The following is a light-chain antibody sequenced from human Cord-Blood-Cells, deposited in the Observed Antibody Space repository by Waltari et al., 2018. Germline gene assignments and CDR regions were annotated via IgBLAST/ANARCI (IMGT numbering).Light chain of an antibody. Sequence: DIQMTQSPSSLYASVGDRVTITCRASQGISNYLAWYQQKPGKVPKLLLYAASTLQAGVPARCSGSGSGTDFTLTISSLQPEDVATYYCQKYNSAPWTFGQGTKVEIK. V-gene: IGKV1-27*01. J-gene: IGKJ1*01. CDR3: QKYNSAPWT. CDR2: AAS. CDR1: QGISNY.